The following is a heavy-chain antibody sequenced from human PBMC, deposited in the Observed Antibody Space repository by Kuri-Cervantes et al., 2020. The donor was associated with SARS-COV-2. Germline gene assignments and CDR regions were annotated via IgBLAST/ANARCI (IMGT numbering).Heavy chain of an antibody. V-gene: IGHV1-2*04. CDR2: INPNSGGT. CDR1: SYSRIGGYY. D-gene: IGHD3-10*01. CDR3: ARGMVRGVIQYYYYGMDV. J-gene: IGHJ6*02. Sequence: VSCEAPSYSRIGGYYMYWVRQAPGQGLEWMGWINPNSGGTNYAQKFQGWVTMTRDTSISTAYMELSRLRSDDTAVYYCARGMVRGVIQYYYYGMDVWGQGTTVTVSS.